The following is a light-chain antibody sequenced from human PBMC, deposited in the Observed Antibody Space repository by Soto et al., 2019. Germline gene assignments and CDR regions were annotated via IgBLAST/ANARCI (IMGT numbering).Light chain of an antibody. CDR1: QFVSTN. Sequence: EVVMTQSPATLSVSPGERATLSCRASQFVSTNLAWYQQKPAQAPRLLIYSASTRATGIPARLSGSGSGTEFTLTISSLQSEDSAVYYCQQFNNWPPLTFGGGTKVEIK. V-gene: IGKV3-15*01. CDR3: QQFNNWPPLT. J-gene: IGKJ4*01. CDR2: SAS.